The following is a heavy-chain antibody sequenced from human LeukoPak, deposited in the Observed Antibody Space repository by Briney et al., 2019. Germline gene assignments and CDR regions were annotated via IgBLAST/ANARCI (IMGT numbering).Heavy chain of an antibody. CDR1: GFTFSSYD. CDR2: IRYDGSNK. J-gene: IGHJ4*02. CDR3: AKDLLVATIGGGYFDY. D-gene: IGHD5-12*01. V-gene: IGHV3-30*02. Sequence: PGGSLRLSCAASGFTFSSYDMHWVRQAPGKGLEWVAFIRYDGSNKYYADSVKGRFTISRDNSKNTLYLQMNSLRAEDTAVYYCAKDLLVATIGGGYFDYWGQGTLVTVSS.